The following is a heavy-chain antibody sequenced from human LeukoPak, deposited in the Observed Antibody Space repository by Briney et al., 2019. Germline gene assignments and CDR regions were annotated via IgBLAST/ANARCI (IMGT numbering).Heavy chain of an antibody. CDR3: ARSRSGSYSGFDP. CDR2: IYYSGST. D-gene: IGHD1-26*01. CDR1: GGSINSYY. Sequence: SETLSLTCTVSGGSINSYYWSWIRQPPGKGLEWIGYIYYSGSTNYNPSLKSRVTMSVDTSKNQFSLNLRSVTAADTAVYYCARSRSGSYSGFDPWGQGTLVTVSS. V-gene: IGHV4-59*01. J-gene: IGHJ5*02.